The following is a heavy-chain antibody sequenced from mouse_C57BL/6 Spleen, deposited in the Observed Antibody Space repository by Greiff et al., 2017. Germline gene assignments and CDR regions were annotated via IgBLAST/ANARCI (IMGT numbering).Heavy chain of an antibody. D-gene: IGHD2-4*01. CDR2: IDPANGNT. CDR1: GFNIKNTY. V-gene: IGHV14-3*01. Sequence: VQLQQSVAELVRPGASVKLSCTASGFNIKNTYMHWVKQRPEQGLEWIGRIDPANGNTKYAPKFQGKAPMTADTSSNTSYLQLSSLTSEDTAIYYCARSVYYDYDYWYFDVWGTGTTVTVSS. J-gene: IGHJ1*03. CDR3: ARSVYYDYDYWYFDV.